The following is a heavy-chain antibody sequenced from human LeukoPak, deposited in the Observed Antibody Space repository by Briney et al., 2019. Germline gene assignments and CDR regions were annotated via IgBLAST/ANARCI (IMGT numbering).Heavy chain of an antibody. V-gene: IGHV1-2*02. CDR2: INPNSGGT. CDR1: GGTFSSYA. D-gene: IGHD6-6*01. J-gene: IGHJ5*02. Sequence: GSSVKVSCKASGGTFSSYAISWVRQAPGQGLEWMGWINPNSGGTNYAQKFQGRVTMTRDTSISTAYMELSRLRSDATAVYYCARQGLIAARSRNWFDPWGQGTLATVSS. CDR3: ARQGLIAARSRNWFDP.